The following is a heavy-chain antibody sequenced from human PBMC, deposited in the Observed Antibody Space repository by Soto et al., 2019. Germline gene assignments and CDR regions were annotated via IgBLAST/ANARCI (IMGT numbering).Heavy chain of an antibody. J-gene: IGHJ5*02. CDR3: AKDPIAAAGTWFDP. V-gene: IGHV4-39*02. CDR1: GGSISSSSYY. D-gene: IGHD6-13*01. Sequence: QLQLQESGPGLVKPSETLSLTCTVSGGSISSSSYYWGWIRQPPGKGLEWIGSIYYSGSTYYNPSLKSRVTXYVXTXKNQFSLKLSSVTAADTAVYYCAKDPIAAAGTWFDPWGQGTLVTVSS. CDR2: IYYSGST.